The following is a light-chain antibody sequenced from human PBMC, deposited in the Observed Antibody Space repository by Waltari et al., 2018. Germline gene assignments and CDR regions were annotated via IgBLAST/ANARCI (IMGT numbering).Light chain of an antibody. Sequence: QSALTQPASVSGSPGQSIPLPCIGTSSDIGGYHSVSWYQQHPGKAPKVMIYDVTKRPSGVSNRFSGSKSGSTASLTISGLQAEDEADYYCSSYTSSNTWVFGGGTKLTVL. CDR3: SSYTSSNTWV. CDR2: DVT. V-gene: IGLV2-14*01. J-gene: IGLJ3*02. CDR1: SSDIGGYHS.